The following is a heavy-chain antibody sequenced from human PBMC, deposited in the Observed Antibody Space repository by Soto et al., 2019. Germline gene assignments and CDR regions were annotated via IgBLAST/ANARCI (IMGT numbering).Heavy chain of an antibody. Sequence: PGGSLRLSCAASGFTFSIYAMNWGRQAPGKGLEWVSALSAGGDITFYADSVKGRFSISRDNSKNTLYLQMNSLRAEDTAVYYCAKDPTTVIRGYFDFWGQRSLVTVSS. CDR1: GFTFSIYA. V-gene: IGHV3-23*01. CDR3: AKDPTTVIRGYFDF. J-gene: IGHJ4*02. CDR2: LSAGGDIT. D-gene: IGHD4-4*01.